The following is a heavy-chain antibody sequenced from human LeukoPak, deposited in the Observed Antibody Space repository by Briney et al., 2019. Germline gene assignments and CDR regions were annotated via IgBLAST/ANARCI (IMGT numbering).Heavy chain of an antibody. V-gene: IGHV1-69*06. D-gene: IGHD3-9*01. J-gene: IGHJ6*02. CDR3: ARRRAFEDFGMDV. CDR2: IIPIFGTA. Sequence: SVKVSCKASGGTFSSYAISWVRQAPGQGLEWMGGIIPIFGTANYAQEFQGRVTITADKSTSTAYMELSSVRSEDTAVYYCARRRAFEDFGMDVWGQGTTVTVSS. CDR1: GGTFSSYA.